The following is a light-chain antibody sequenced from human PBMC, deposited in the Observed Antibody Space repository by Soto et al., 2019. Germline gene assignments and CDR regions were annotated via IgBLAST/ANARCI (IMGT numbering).Light chain of an antibody. V-gene: IGLV1-51*01. Sequence: QSVLTQPPSVSAAPGHKVTISCSGTASNIGNDYVSWYQQLPGEASQLLIYDNNRRPSGIPDRFSGSRSDTSATLGITGLQTGDEADYYCGAWDSSLNVYVFGTGTKVTV. CDR1: ASNIGNDY. CDR3: GAWDSSLNVYV. CDR2: DNN. J-gene: IGLJ1*01.